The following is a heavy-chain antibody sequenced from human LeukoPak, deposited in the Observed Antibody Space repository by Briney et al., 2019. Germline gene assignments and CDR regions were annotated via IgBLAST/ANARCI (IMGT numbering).Heavy chain of an antibody. J-gene: IGHJ4*02. CDR3: ARDFDYGDYIDF. V-gene: IGHV3-48*04. D-gene: IGHD4/OR15-4a*01. CDR2: ISSGGLTI. CDR1: GFTFSTYT. Sequence: PGGSLRLSCVASGFTFSTYTFNWVRQAPGKGLEWLSYISSGGLTIFYADSVKGRFTFSRDNTKNAIYLDMTNLRAEDTAVYYCARDFDYGDYIDFWGQGTLVAVSS.